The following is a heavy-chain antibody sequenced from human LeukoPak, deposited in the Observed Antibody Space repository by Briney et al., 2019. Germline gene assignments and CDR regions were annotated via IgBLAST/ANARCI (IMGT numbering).Heavy chain of an antibody. CDR1: GYTLTELP. V-gene: IGHV1-24*01. CDR2: FDPEDAKT. J-gene: IGHJ4*02. CDR3: GRGFSIDY. D-gene: IGHD3-10*01. Sequence: ASVKVSCKVSGYTLTELPIHWVRQAPGKGLEWMGGFDPEDAKTIYTQKFQGRLTMTKDASTDTAYMDLSSLTSEDTAVYYCGRGFSIDYWGQGTLVTVSS.